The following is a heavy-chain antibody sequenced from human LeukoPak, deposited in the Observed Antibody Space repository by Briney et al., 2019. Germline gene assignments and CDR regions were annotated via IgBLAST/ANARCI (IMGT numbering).Heavy chain of an antibody. Sequence: SVKVSCKASGGTFISYAISWVRQAPGQGLEWMGGIIPIFGTANYAQKFQGRVTITADESTSTAYMELSSLRSEDTAVYYCVGNYYDSSGYSNYWGQGTLVTVSS. V-gene: IGHV1-69*13. J-gene: IGHJ4*02. D-gene: IGHD3-22*01. CDR2: IIPIFGTA. CDR1: GGTFISYA. CDR3: VGNYYDSSGYSNY.